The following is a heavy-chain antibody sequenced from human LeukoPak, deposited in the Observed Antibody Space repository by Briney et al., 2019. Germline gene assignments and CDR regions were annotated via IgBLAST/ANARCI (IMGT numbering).Heavy chain of an antibody. CDR3: ARTTAGYGGRFDMVYYFDY. CDR2: INHSGST. D-gene: IGHD4-23*01. V-gene: IGHV4-34*01. CDR1: GESFSGFY. Sequence: SETLSLTCAVYGESFSGFYWSWIRQPPGKGLEWIGEINHSGSTNYNPSLKSRVTISVDTSKNQFSLKLSSVTAADTTVYYCARTTAGYGGRFDMVYYFDYWGQGTLVTVSS. J-gene: IGHJ4*02.